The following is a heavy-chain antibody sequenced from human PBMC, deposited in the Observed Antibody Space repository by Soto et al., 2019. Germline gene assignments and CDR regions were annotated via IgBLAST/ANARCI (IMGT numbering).Heavy chain of an antibody. CDR2: IYYSGST. Sequence: QLQLQESGPGLVKPSETLSLTCTVSGGSISSSSYYWGWIRQPPGKGLEWIGSIYYSGSTYYNPSLKSRVTISVDTSKNQFSLKLSSVTAADTAVYYCARRALLWFLTLDYWGQGTLVTVSS. J-gene: IGHJ4*02. CDR1: GGSISSSSYY. D-gene: IGHD3-10*01. V-gene: IGHV4-39*01. CDR3: ARRALLWFLTLDY.